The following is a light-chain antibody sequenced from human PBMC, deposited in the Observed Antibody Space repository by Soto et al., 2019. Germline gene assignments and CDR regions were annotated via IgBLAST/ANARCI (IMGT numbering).Light chain of an antibody. CDR2: GAV. CDR1: QTVGNNY. J-gene: IGKJ4*01. V-gene: IGKV3-20*01. Sequence: EVVLTQSPGTLSLSPGERATLSCRASQTVGNNYLAWYQQKPGQAPRLIIYGAVSMATAIPDRFSGSGSGSDFTLTISRLEPEDFAVYYCQQYGRSPPVTFGGGTKVEIK. CDR3: QQYGRSPPVT.